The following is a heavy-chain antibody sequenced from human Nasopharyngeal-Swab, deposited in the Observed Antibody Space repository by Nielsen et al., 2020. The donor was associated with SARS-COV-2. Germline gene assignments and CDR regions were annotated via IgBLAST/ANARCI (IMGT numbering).Heavy chain of an antibody. V-gene: IGHV3-23*01. CDR3: TRGLTGHIVQWNPSPY. D-gene: IGHD1-14*01. Sequence: GSLRLSCAASGFSITTYGMTWVRQAPGKGLEWVSSISELGSGIYYADSVRGRFTISRDTSKNTVYLQMNTLRAHDTALYFCTRGLTGHIVQWNPSPYWGQGTLVTVSS. J-gene: IGHJ4*02. CDR1: GFSITTYG. CDR2: ISELGSGI.